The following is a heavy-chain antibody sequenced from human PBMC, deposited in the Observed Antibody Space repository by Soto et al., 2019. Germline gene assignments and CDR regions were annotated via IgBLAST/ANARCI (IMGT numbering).Heavy chain of an antibody. CDR2: ISGSGGST. J-gene: IGHJ4*02. CDR3: AIRHSDGNYFDY. CDR1: GFTFSSYA. Sequence: PGGSLRLSCAASGFTFSSYAMSWVRQAPGKGLEWVSAISGSGGSTYYAHSVKGRFTISRDNSKNPLYLQMNRRRAEDTAVYYCAIRHSDGNYFDYWGQGTLVTVSS. V-gene: IGHV3-23*01. D-gene: IGHD5-18*01.